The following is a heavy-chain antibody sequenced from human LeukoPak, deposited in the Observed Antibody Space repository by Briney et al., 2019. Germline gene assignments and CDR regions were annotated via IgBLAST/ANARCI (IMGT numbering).Heavy chain of an antibody. J-gene: IGHJ4*02. V-gene: IGHV3-20*04. Sequence: GGSLRLSCAASGFTFDDYGMSWVRQAPGKGLEWVSGINWNGGRTGYADSVKGRFTICRDNAKNSLFLQMNSLRAEDTALYYCARVISRPTRLYDPFDYWGQGTLVTVSS. D-gene: IGHD5/OR15-5a*01. CDR3: ARVISRPTRLYDPFDY. CDR1: GFTFDDYG. CDR2: INWNGGRT.